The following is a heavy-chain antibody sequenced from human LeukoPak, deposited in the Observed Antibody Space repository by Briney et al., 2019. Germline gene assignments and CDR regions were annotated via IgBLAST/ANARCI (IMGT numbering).Heavy chain of an antibody. D-gene: IGHD4-11*01. CDR3: AKGLSNYYYYGMDV. V-gene: IGHV3-23*01. CDR1: GFTFSSYA. CDR2: ISGSGGST. J-gene: IGHJ6*02. Sequence: GGSLRLSCAASGFTFSSYAMSWVRQAPGKGLEWVSAISGSGGSTYYADSVKGRFTISRDNSKNTLYLQMNSLRVEDTAVYYCAKGLSNYYYYGMDVWGQGTTVTVSS.